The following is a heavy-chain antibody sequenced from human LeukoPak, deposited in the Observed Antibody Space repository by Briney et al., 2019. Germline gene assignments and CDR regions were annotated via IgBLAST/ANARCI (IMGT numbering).Heavy chain of an antibody. CDR3: ARVLIAAAGTAFDY. J-gene: IGHJ4*02. CDR2: IYYSGST. D-gene: IGHD6-13*01. Sequence: PSETLFLTCTVSGGSISSHYWSWIRQPPGKGLEWIGYIYYSGSTNYDPSLKSRVTISVDTSKNQFSLKLSSVTAADTAVYYCARVLIAAAGTAFDYWGLGTLVTVSS. CDR1: GGSISSHY. V-gene: IGHV4-59*11.